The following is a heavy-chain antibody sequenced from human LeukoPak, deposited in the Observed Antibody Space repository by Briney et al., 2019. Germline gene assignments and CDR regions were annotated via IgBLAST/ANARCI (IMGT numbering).Heavy chain of an antibody. D-gene: IGHD1-26*01. J-gene: IGHJ4*02. Sequence: GSLRLSCAASGFTFSSYAMHWVRQAPGKGLEWVAVISYDGSNKYYADSVKGRFTISRDNSKNTLYLQMNSLRAEDTAVYYCAKSGSYYLIDYWGQGTLVTVSS. CDR1: GFTFSSYA. CDR2: ISYDGSNK. CDR3: AKSGSYYLIDY. V-gene: IGHV3-30*04.